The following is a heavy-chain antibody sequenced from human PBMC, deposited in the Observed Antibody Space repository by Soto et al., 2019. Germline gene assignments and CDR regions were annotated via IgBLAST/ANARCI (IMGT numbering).Heavy chain of an antibody. CDR3: ARDDFWSGSTGKRWFDP. D-gene: IGHD3-3*01. V-gene: IGHV1-3*01. J-gene: IGHJ5*02. CDR1: GYTFTSYG. Sequence: ASVKVSCKASGYTFTSYGMHWVRQAPGQRLEWMGWINAGNGNTKYSQKFQGRVTITRDTSASTAYMELRSLRSDDTAVYYCARDDFWSGSTGKRWFDPWGQGTLVTVSS. CDR2: INAGNGNT.